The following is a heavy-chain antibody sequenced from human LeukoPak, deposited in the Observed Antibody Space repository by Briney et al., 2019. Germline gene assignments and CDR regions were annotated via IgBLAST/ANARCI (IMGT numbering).Heavy chain of an antibody. D-gene: IGHD2-8*01. CDR1: GFTFSSYW. CDR2: INSDGSST. J-gene: IGHJ6*03. V-gene: IGHV3-74*01. CDR3: ARDGVRYYYYYYMDV. Sequence: SGGSLRLSCAASGFTFSSYWMHWVRQAPGKGLVWVSRINSDGSSTSYADSVKGRFTISRDNAKNTLYLQMNSLRAEDTAVYYCARDGVRYYYYYYMDVWGKGTTVTVSS.